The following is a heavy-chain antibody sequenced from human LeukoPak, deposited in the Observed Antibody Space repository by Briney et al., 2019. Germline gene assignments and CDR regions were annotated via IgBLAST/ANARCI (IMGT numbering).Heavy chain of an antibody. J-gene: IGHJ4*02. CDR1: GGTFSSYA. Sequence: SVKVACKASGGTFSSYAISWVRQAPGQGLEWMGGIIPIFGTANYAQKFQGRVTITADESTSTAYMELSSLRSEDTAVYYCARRGYSYGFFDYWGQGTLVTVSS. CDR2: IIPIFGTA. CDR3: ARRGYSYGFFDY. V-gene: IGHV1-69*13. D-gene: IGHD5-18*01.